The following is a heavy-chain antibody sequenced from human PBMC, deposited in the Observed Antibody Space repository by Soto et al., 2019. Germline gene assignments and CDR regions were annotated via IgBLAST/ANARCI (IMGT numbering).Heavy chain of an antibody. CDR3: AKDLNAFWSGLDY. D-gene: IGHD3-3*01. Sequence: QVQLVESGGGAVQPGRSLRLSCAASGFTFSNYGMHWVRQAPGKGLEWVAVISDDGRNKYYVDSVKGRFTISRDNSKNTLYLQMNSLRGGDTAVFYCAKDLNAFWSGLDYWGQGTLVTVSS. CDR1: GFTFSNYG. CDR2: ISDDGRNK. J-gene: IGHJ4*02. V-gene: IGHV3-30*18.